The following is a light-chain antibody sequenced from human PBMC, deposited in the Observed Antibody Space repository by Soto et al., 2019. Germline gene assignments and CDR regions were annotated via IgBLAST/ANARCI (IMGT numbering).Light chain of an antibody. Sequence: IQLTQSPSTLSAAVGDSVTITCRASESISSWLAWYQQKPGKAPKLLIYAAPTLQSGVPSRFSGSGSGTEFTLTISILQPEDFATYDCQQFNSYPITFGQGTRLEIK. CDR1: ESISSW. J-gene: IGKJ5*01. CDR3: QQFNSYPIT. V-gene: IGKV1-5*01. CDR2: AAP.